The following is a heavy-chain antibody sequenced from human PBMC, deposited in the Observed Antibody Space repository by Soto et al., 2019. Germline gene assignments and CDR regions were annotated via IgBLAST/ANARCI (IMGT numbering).Heavy chain of an antibody. CDR2: IYWDDDK. J-gene: IGHJ4*02. Sequence: SGPTLVNPTQTLTLTCTFSGFSLTTNDVGVGWIRQPPGKALDWLAVIYWDDDKRYSPSLKSRLTITKDTSKNQVVLTMTNMDPVDTATYYCAHSRYSISSFDNWGQGTLVTVSS. D-gene: IGHD6-6*01. V-gene: IGHV2-5*02. CDR1: GFSLTTNDVG. CDR3: AHSRYSISSFDN.